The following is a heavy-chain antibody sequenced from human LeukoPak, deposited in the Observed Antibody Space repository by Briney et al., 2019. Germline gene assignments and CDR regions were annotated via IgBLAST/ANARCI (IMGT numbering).Heavy chain of an antibody. Sequence: GGSLRLSCAVSGLTVSSNYVSWVRQDPGKGLEWVSVFYRGGDTYYGDSVKGRFTISRDSSKNTLYLQMNNLRAEDTAVYYCARVIRSAIVVVPPPPNAFDIWGQGTMVTVSS. CDR2: FYRGGDT. CDR3: ARVIRSAIVVVPPPPNAFDI. J-gene: IGHJ3*02. D-gene: IGHD2-2*01. V-gene: IGHV3-53*01. CDR1: GLTVSSNY.